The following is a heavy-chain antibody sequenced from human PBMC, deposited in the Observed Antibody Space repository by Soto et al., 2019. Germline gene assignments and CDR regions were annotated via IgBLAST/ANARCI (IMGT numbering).Heavy chain of an antibody. V-gene: IGHV3-48*01. CDR2: ISSTSTTI. J-gene: IGHJ4*02. CDR1: GFTFSNYH. Sequence: EVQLVESGGGLVQPGGSLRLSCAASGFTFSNYHMTWVRQAPGKGLEWLSYISSTSTTIYYADSVRGRFTISRDNVKNSRYLRMDSLRAEDTAVYYCAKDGTWCGELFPQDSWGQGTLVTVSS. CDR3: AKDGTWCGELFPQDS. D-gene: IGHD3-10*01.